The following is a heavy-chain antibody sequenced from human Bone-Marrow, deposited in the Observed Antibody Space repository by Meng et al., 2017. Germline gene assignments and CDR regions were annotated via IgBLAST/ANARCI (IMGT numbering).Heavy chain of an antibody. CDR2: VYHRGDT. V-gene: IGHV4-4*02. CDR1: GGAISSSNW. Sequence: VQLQESGPGLVKPSGTLSLTCAVSGGAISSSNWWSWIRQPPGKGLEWIGEVYHRGDTNYNPSLKSRVDISVDKSKNQFYLSLFSVTAADTAVYYCGRDQGRELINHWGQGTLVTVSS. D-gene: IGHD1-7*01. CDR3: GRDQGRELINH. J-gene: IGHJ4*02.